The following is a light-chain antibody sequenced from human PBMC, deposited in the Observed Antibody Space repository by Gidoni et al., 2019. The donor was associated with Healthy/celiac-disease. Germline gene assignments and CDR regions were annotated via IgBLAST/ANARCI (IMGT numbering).Light chain of an antibody. CDR3: QQYNNWPPYT. CDR1: QSVSSN. CDR2: GAS. J-gene: IGKJ2*01. Sequence: EIVMTQSPATLSVSPGARATLSCRASQSVSSNIAWYQQKPGPAPRLLIYGASTRATGIPARFSGSGSGTEFTLTISSLQSEDFAVYYCQQYNNWPPYTFGQGTKLEIK. V-gene: IGKV3-15*01.